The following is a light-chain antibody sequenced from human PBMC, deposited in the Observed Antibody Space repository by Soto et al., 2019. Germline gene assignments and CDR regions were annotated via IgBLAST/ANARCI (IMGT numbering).Light chain of an antibody. CDR2: DAS. Sequence: PHSPATVSASVGARVTITCLGSQRIIGWLAWDQHKPGKAPKLLIYDASSLERGVTSRFIGSGSVTEFTLPIRFLLADELATYECELYARYPCPFAHRNKV. V-gene: IGKV1-5*01. J-gene: IGKJ1*01. CDR3: ELYARYPCP. CDR1: QRIIGW.